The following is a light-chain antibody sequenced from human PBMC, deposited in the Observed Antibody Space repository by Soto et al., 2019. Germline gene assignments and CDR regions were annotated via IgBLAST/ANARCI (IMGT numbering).Light chain of an antibody. V-gene: IGLV2-18*02. J-gene: IGLJ1*01. CDR3: CSYTSSSTYV. CDR1: GSDIGTYNR. CDR2: DVS. Sequence: QSALTQPPSVSGSPGQSVAISCTGTGSDIGTYNRVSWYQQPPGTAPKLMIYDVSDRPSGVPDRFSGSKSGNTASLTISGLHAEDEADYYCCSYTSSSTYVFGAGTKLTVL.